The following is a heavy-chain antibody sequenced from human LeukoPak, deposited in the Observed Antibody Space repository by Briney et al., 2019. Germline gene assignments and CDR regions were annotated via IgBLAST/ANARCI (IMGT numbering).Heavy chain of an antibody. J-gene: IGHJ4*02. CDR3: ARIGYDVDY. CDR2: IYYSGST. CDR1: GFTFSDHY. Sequence: GSLRLSCAASGFTFSDHYMSWIRQAPGKGLEWIGSIYYSGSTYYNPSLKSRVTISVDTSKNQFSLKLSSVTAADTAVYYCARIGYDVDYWGQGTLVTVSS. D-gene: IGHD5-12*01. V-gene: IGHV4-38-2*01.